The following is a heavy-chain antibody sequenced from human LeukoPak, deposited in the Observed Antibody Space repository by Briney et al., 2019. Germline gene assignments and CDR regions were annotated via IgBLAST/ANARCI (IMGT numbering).Heavy chain of an antibody. Sequence: GGSLRLSCAASGFTFSSYWMSWVRQAPGKGLEGVANIKQDGREKYYVDSVKGRFTISRDNAKNSLYLQMNSLRAVDTAVYYCARDLDPSSSPFPYYFDYWGQGTLVTVSS. CDR2: IKQDGREK. CDR3: ARDLDPSSSPFPYYFDY. V-gene: IGHV3-7*01. D-gene: IGHD6-6*01. J-gene: IGHJ4*02. CDR1: GFTFSSYW.